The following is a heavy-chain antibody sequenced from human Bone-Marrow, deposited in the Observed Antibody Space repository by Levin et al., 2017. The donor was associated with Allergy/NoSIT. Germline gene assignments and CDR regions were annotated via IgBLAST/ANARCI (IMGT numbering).Heavy chain of an antibody. D-gene: IGHD1-26*01. V-gene: IGHV3-15*07. Sequence: GGSLRLSCAASGIIFSNAWMNWVRQAPGKGLEWVGRIKRKTDTEPKIDYAVPVKGRFTISRDDSKNTVYLQMNGLKTEDTAVYYCTTHDSGTNLRDGRFDYWGQGTLVTVSS. CDR2: IKRKTDTEPKI. CDR3: TTHDSGTNLRDGRFDY. J-gene: IGHJ4*02. CDR1: GIIFSNAW.